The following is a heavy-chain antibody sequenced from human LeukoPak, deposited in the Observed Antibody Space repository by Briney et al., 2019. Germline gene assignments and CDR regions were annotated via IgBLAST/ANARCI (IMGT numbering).Heavy chain of an antibody. V-gene: IGHV1-18*01. D-gene: IGHD5-18*01. CDR3: AGDGGYKELDY. Sequence: ASVKVSCKTSGYNFTSYVISWVRQAPGQGLECMGWISPYTGKTNYAQRLQGRVTMTRDTSTSTVYMEVRSLRSDDTAVYYCAGDGGYKELDYWGQGSLVTVSS. J-gene: IGHJ4*02. CDR2: ISPYTGKT. CDR1: GYNFTSYV.